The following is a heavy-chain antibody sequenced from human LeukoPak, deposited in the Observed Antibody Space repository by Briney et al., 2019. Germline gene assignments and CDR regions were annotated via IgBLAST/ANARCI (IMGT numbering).Heavy chain of an antibody. CDR3: ARGVVVPAARRSWFDP. CDR1: QYTFTDYA. J-gene: IGHJ5*02. D-gene: IGHD2-2*01. CDR2: IDAGNGKT. Sequence: ASVKVSCKASQYTFTDYAVHWVRQAPGQRLEWVGWIDAGNGKTKYSQSFQGRVTIIRDTSATTAYMELSSLTSEDTAVYYCARGVVVPAARRSWFDPWGQGTLVTVSS. V-gene: IGHV1-3*01.